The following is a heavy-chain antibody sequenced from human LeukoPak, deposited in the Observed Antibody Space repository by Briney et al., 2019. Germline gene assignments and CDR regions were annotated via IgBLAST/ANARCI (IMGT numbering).Heavy chain of an antibody. CDR3: ARDRPIDQ. J-gene: IGHJ4*02. V-gene: IGHV1-46*01. CDR1: GYTFTSYY. CDR2: INPSGGST. Sequence: ASVKVSCKASGYTFTSYYMHWARQAPGQGLEWMGIINPSGGSTSYAQKFQGRVTMTRDTSISTAYMELSRLTSVDTGVYYCARDRPIDQWGQGTLVAVSS.